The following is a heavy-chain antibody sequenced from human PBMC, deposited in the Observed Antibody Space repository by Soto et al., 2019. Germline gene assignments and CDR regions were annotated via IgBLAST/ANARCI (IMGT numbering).Heavy chain of an antibody. V-gene: IGHV3-23*01. CDR3: AKELSPQSSLYSSGGYYFDY. D-gene: IGHD6-19*01. Sequence: EVQLLESGGGLVQPGGSLRLSCAASGFTFSSYAMSWVRQAPGKGLEWVSAISGSGGSTYYADSVKGRFTISRDNSKNTLYLQMNSLRAEDTAVYYCAKELSPQSSLYSSGGYYFDYWGQGTLVTVSS. CDR2: ISGSGGST. J-gene: IGHJ4*02. CDR1: GFTFSSYA.